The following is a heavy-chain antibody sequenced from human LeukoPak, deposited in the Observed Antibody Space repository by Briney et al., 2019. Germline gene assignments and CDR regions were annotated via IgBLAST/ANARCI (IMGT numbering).Heavy chain of an antibody. CDR1: GGSISSSSYY. Sequence: PSETLSLTCTVSGGSISSSSYYWGWIRQPPGKGLEWIGEINHSGSTNYNPSLKSRVTISVDTSKNQFSLKLSSVTAADTAVYYCARGTVAPVTSTTRYFDYWGQGTLVTVSS. V-gene: IGHV4-39*07. CDR2: INHSGST. D-gene: IGHD2-21*02. CDR3: ARGTVAPVTSTTRYFDY. J-gene: IGHJ4*02.